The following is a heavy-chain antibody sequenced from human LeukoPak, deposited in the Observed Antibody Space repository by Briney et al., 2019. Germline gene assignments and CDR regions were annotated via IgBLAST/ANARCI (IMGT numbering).Heavy chain of an antibody. D-gene: IGHD6-19*01. CDR3: ARWSRYSSGWYELDY. Sequence: GGSLRLSCAASGFTFSAYGMHRVRQAPGKGLEWVALIWHDGSNEKYADSAKGRITISRDNSKNTLYLQMNSLRAEDTAVYYCARWSRYSSGWYELDYWGQGILVTVSS. CDR2: IWHDGSNE. J-gene: IGHJ4*02. CDR1: GFTFSAYG. V-gene: IGHV3-33*01.